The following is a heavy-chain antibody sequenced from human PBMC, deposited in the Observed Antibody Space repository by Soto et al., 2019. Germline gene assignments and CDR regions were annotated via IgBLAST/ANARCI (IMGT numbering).Heavy chain of an antibody. V-gene: IGHV4-34*01. D-gene: IGHD3-9*01. Sequence: KLSETLSLTCAVYGGSFSGYYWSWIRQPPGKGLEWIGEINNSGSTNYNPSLKSRVTISVDTSKNQFSLKLSSVTAADTAVYYCARGRYFDWLAYYYYYGMDVWGQGTTVTVSS. CDR1: GGSFSGYY. J-gene: IGHJ6*02. CDR3: ARGRYFDWLAYYYYYGMDV. CDR2: INNSGST.